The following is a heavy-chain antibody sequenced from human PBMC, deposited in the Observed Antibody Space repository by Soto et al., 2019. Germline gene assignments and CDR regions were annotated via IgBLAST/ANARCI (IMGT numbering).Heavy chain of an antibody. CDR3: ARGRRLVVVPAAMRGMDV. V-gene: IGHV1-8*01. J-gene: IGHJ6*02. CDR1: GYTFTSYD. Sequence: ASVKVSCKASGYTFTSYDINWVRQATGQGLEWMGWMNTNSGNTGYAQKFQGRVTMTRNTSISTAYMELSSLRSEDTAVYYCARGRRLVVVPAAMRGMDVWGQGTTVTVSS. D-gene: IGHD2-2*01. CDR2: MNTNSGNT.